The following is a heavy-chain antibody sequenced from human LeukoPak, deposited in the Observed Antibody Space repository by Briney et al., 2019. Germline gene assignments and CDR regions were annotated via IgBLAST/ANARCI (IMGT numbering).Heavy chain of an antibody. D-gene: IGHD5-18*01. CDR1: GYTFTGYY. CDR3: ARGVSKIQLWLVGWFDP. V-gene: IGHV1-2*02. Sequence: ASVKVSCKASGYTFTGYYMHWVRQAPGQGLEWMGWINPNSGGTNYAQKFQGRVTMTRDTSISTAYMELSRLRSDDTAVYYCARGVSKIQLWLVGWFDPWGQGTLVTVSS. CDR2: INPNSGGT. J-gene: IGHJ5*02.